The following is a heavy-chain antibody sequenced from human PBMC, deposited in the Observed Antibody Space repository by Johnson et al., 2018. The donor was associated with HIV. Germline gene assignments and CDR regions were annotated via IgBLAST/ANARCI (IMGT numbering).Heavy chain of an antibody. J-gene: IGHJ3*02. D-gene: IGHD2-2*01. CDR2: LKSRTDGETA. CDR3: TTDLVPAAKEPVVVGGAFDI. Sequence: EVQLVESGGGLVQPGGSLRLSCAASGFTFSSYWMHWVRQAPGKGLEWVGRLKSRTDGETADYAAPVKGRFTISRDDSKNTLYLQMNSLKTEDTAVYYCTTDLVPAAKEPVVVGGAFDIWGQGTMVTVSS. V-gene: IGHV3-15*01. CDR1: GFTFSSYW.